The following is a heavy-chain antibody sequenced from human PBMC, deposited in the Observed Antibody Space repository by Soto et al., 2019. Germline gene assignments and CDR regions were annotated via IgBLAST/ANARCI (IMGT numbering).Heavy chain of an antibody. Sequence: SETLSLTCTVSGGSISSSSYYWGWIRQPPGKGLEWIGSIYYSGSTYYNPSLKSRVTIPVDTSKNQFSLKLSSVTAADTAVYYCATNIVLMVYARVAFDYWGQGTLVTVSS. D-gene: IGHD2-8*01. J-gene: IGHJ4*02. CDR3: ATNIVLMVYARVAFDY. CDR1: GGSISSSSYY. V-gene: IGHV4-39*01. CDR2: IYYSGST.